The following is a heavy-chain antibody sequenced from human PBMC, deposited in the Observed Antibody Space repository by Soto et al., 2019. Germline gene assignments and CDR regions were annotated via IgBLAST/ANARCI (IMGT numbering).Heavy chain of an antibody. CDR1: GGCFSGYY. D-gene: IGHD2-15*01. CDR2: INHSVST. J-gene: IGHJ6*02. Sequence: XETLSLTCAVCGGCFSGYYWSGIGQPPGKGLEWIGEINHSVSTNYNPSLKSRVTISVDTSKNQFSLKLSSVTAADTAVYYCARNRRSFVAVVAAKSYYGMDVWGQGTTVTVSS. V-gene: IGHV4-34*01. CDR3: ARNRRSFVAVVAAKSYYGMDV.